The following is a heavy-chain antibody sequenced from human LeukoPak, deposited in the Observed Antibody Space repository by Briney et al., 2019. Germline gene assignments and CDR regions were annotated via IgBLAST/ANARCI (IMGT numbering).Heavy chain of an antibody. CDR3: ARAPEWLIFDY. V-gene: IGHV3-53*04. Sequence: PGGSLRLSCAASGFTVSSNYMSWARQAPGKGLEWVSVIYSGGSTYYADSVKGRFTISRHNSKNTLYLQMNSLRAEDTAVYYCARAPEWLIFDYWGQGTLVTVSS. CDR1: GFTVSSNY. CDR2: IYSGGST. D-gene: IGHD6-19*01. J-gene: IGHJ4*02.